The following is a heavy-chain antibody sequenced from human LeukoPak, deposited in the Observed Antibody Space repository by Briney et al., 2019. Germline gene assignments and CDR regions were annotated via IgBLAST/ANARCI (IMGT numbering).Heavy chain of an antibody. Sequence: GGSLRLSCAASGFTFSSYWMSWVRQAPGKGLEWVANIKQDGSEKYYVDSVKGRFTISRDNAKNSLYLQMNSLRAEDTAVYYCARGTWIQLWLPFDYWGQGTLVTVSS. CDR1: GFTFSSYW. D-gene: IGHD5-18*01. CDR3: ARGTWIQLWLPFDY. CDR2: IKQDGSEK. J-gene: IGHJ4*02. V-gene: IGHV3-7*01.